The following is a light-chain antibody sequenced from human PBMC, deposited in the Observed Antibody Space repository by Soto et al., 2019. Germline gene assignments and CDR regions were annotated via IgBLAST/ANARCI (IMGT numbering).Light chain of an antibody. Sequence: QSALTQPPPASGSPGQSVAISCTGTSSDVGGYNYVSWYQQHPGKAPKLMIYEVNKRPSGVPDRFSGSKSGNTASLTVSGLQAEDEADCYCSSYAGSSNVFGTGTKVTVL. J-gene: IGLJ1*01. V-gene: IGLV2-8*01. CDR3: SSYAGSSNV. CDR2: EVN. CDR1: SSDVGGYNY.